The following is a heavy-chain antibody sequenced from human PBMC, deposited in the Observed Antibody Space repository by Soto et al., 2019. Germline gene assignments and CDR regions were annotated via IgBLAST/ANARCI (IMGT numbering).Heavy chain of an antibody. D-gene: IGHD5-12*01. CDR3: ASLEWESSGYADY. CDR1: GFTFGSKW. J-gene: IGHJ4*02. Sequence: EALSVSCAASGFTFGSKWISWVRQTPGKGLEWVANIKRDGSEKYYVDSVKGRFTISRDNAKNTLYLQMNSLRADDTAVYYCASLEWESSGYADYWGQGTQVLVSS. V-gene: IGHV3-7*03. CDR2: IKRDGSEK.